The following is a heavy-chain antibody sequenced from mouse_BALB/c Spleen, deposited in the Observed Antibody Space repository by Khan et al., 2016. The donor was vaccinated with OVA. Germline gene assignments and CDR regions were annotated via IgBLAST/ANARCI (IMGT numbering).Heavy chain of an antibody. V-gene: IGHV1-7*01. Sequence: QVQLQQSGAELAKPGASVKMSCTASGYTFTSYWMHWIKQRPGQGLEWIGYINPTSGYTDYNQKFKDKATLTAAKSSSTAYMQLSSLTSDDSAVYYCARDRIDYWGQGTALTVSS. CDR1: GYTFTSYW. CDR3: ARDRIDY. CDR2: INPTSGYT. J-gene: IGHJ2*01.